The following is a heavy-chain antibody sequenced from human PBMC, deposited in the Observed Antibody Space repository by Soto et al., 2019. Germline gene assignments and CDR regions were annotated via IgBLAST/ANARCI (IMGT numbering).Heavy chain of an antibody. D-gene: IGHD6-25*01. CDR2: VNTDGNA. V-gene: IGHV3-74*01. Sequence: EGQLVESGGGLVQPGGSLRLSCTASGFTFSRYWMHWVRQPPGKGLVWLSHVNTDGNASYADSVRGRFTVSRENAKNTLYLQMSSRTAEDTAVYYCVRLAAGGWWGEGTVVTVSP. J-gene: IGHJ4*02. CDR1: GFTFSRYW. CDR3: VRLAAGGW.